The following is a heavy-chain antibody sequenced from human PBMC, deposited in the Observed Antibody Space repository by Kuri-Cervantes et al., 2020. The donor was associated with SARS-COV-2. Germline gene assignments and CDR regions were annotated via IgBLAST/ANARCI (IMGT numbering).Heavy chain of an antibody. CDR3: ARETIVVVPAAPYYNYYGMDV. CDR2: IYYSGST. D-gene: IGHD2-2*01. V-gene: IGHV4-30-4*01. Sequence: LRLSCTVSGGSISSCDYYWSWIRQPPGKGLEWIGYIYYSGSTYYNPSLKSRVTISVDTSKNQFSLKLSSVTAADTAVYYCARETIVVVPAAPYYNYYGMDVWGQGTTVTVSS. J-gene: IGHJ6*02. CDR1: GGSISSCDYY.